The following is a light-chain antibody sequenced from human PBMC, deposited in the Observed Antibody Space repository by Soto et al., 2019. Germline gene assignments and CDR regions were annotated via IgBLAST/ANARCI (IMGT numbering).Light chain of an antibody. CDR2: DVS. Sequence: QSALTQPASVSGSPGQSITISCTGTSSDVGGYNYVSWYQQHPGKAPKLMIYDVSTRPSGVSNRFSGSKSGNTASLTISGLQAEDEAEYYCSSYTSSSTVVFGGGTKVTVL. J-gene: IGLJ2*01. CDR3: SSYTSSSTVV. V-gene: IGLV2-14*01. CDR1: SSDVGGYNY.